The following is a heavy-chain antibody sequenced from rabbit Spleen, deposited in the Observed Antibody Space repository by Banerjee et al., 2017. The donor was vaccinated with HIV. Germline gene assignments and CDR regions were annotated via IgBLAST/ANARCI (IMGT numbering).Heavy chain of an antibody. Sequence: QEQLEESGGGLVQPEGSLTLTCTASGFSFSSYYWICWVRQAPGKGLEWIACINAGDGSTDYASWAEGRFTVSKASSTTVTLQMTTLTAADTATYFCARRVPGGYINLWGPGTLVTVS. D-gene: IGHD3-1*01. J-gene: IGHJ4*01. CDR2: INAGDGST. CDR3: ARRVPGGYINL. V-gene: IGHV1S45*01. CDR1: GFSFSSYYW.